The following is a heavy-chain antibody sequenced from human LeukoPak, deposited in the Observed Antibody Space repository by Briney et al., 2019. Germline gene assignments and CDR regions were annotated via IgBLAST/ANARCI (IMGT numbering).Heavy chain of an antibody. CDR1: GYTFTGYY. J-gene: IGHJ4*02. Sequence: GASVKVSCKASGYTFTGYYMHWVRQAPGQGLEWMGWINPNSGGTNYAQKFQGRVTITADESTSTAYMELSSLRSEDTAVYYRARGIVVVPAAILGTFDYWGQGTLVTVSS. CDR3: ARGIVVVPAAILGTFDY. V-gene: IGHV1-2*02. D-gene: IGHD2-2*01. CDR2: INPNSGGT.